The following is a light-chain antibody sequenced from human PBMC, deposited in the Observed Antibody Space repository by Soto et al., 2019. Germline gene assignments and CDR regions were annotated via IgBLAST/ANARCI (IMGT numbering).Light chain of an antibody. J-gene: IGKJ5*01. V-gene: IGKV3-20*01. Sequence: ETVLTQSPGTLSLSPGERATLSCRASQSSSSYLTWYQQRPGRAPRLLIYAASRRAPGIPERFSGSGSGADFTLTISRLEPEDFAVYYCQQYSTSPITFGQGTRLEIK. CDR2: AAS. CDR3: QQYSTSPIT. CDR1: QSSSSY.